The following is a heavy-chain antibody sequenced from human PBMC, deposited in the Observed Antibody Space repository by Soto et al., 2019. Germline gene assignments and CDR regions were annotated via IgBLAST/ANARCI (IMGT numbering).Heavy chain of an antibody. V-gene: IGHV3-30*18. CDR1: GFTFSSYG. CDR3: EKTPFLWFGIETRPYYYYGMDV. Sequence: GGSLRLSCAASGFTFSSYGMHWVRQAPGKGLEWVAVISYDGSNKYYADSVKGRFTISRDNSKNTLYLQMNSLRAEDTAVYYCEKTPFLWFGIETRPYYYYGMDVWGQGTTVTVSS. J-gene: IGHJ6*02. CDR2: ISYDGSNK. D-gene: IGHD3-10*01.